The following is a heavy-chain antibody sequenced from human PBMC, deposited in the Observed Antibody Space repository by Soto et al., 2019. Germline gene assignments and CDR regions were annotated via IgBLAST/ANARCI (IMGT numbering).Heavy chain of an antibody. CDR3: ARGREQWLVDAFDI. V-gene: IGHV4-34*01. D-gene: IGHD6-19*01. CDR1: GGSFSGYY. Sequence: PSETLSLTCAVYGGSFSGYYWSWIRQPPGKGLEWIGEINPSGSTNYHPSLKSRVTTSVDTSKNQFSLKLNFVTAADTALYYCARGREQWLVDAFDIWGKGTMVTVSS. CDR2: INPSGST. J-gene: IGHJ3*02.